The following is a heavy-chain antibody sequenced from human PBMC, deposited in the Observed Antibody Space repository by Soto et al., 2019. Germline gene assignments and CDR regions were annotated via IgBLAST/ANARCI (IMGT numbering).Heavy chain of an antibody. D-gene: IGHD3-10*01. Sequence: GGSLRFSCVASGFTFNSYVMGWVRQAPGKGLEWVSGISTGGGGTYYADSVKGRFTISRDNSKNLLYLQMNSLRAEDTAVYYCAKGNNYYYFDFWGQGTLVTVSS. CDR2: ISTGGGGT. J-gene: IGHJ4*02. CDR1: GFTFNSYV. V-gene: IGHV3-23*01. CDR3: AKGNNYYYFDF.